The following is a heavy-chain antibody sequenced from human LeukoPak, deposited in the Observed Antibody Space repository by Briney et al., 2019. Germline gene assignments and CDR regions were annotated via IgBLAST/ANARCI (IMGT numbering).Heavy chain of an antibody. CDR3: AREFWAASVVPADVYYYMDV. CDR2: INPNSGGT. Sequence: GASVKVSCKASGGTFSTYAITWVRQAPGQGLEWMGWINPNSGGTNYAQKFQGRVTMTRDTSISTAYMELSRLRSDDTAVYYCAREFWAASVVPADVYYYMDVWGKGTTVTVSS. D-gene: IGHD2-2*01. J-gene: IGHJ6*03. V-gene: IGHV1-2*02. CDR1: GGTFSTYA.